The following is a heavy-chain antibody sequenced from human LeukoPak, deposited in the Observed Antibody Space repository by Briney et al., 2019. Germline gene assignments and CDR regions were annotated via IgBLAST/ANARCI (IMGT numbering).Heavy chain of an antibody. CDR1: GHTFTGYY. CDR2: INANSGGT. CDR3: AAHYYGSGSYAFDI. D-gene: IGHD3-10*01. J-gene: IGHJ3*02. V-gene: IGHV1-2*02. Sequence: PVASVRVSCKASGHTFTGYYMHWVRQAPGQGLEWMGWINANSGGTNYAQKFQGRVTMTRDMSTTTVYMELSSLRSEDTAVYYCAAHYYGSGSYAFDIWGQGTMVTVSS.